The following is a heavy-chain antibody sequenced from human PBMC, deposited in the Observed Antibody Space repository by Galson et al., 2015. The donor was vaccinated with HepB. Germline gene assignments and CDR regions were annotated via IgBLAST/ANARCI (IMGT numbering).Heavy chain of an antibody. CDR2: ISAYNGNT. V-gene: IGHV1-18*01. Sequence: SVKVSCKASGYTFTSYGISWVRQAPGQGLEWMGWISAYNGNTNYAQKLQGRVTMTTDTSTSTAYMELRSLRSDDTAVYYCARVGYCSSTSCYTGYYYYGMDVWGQGTTVTVSS. CDR1: GYTFTSYG. J-gene: IGHJ6*02. CDR3: ARVGYCSSTSCYTGYYYYGMDV. D-gene: IGHD2-2*02.